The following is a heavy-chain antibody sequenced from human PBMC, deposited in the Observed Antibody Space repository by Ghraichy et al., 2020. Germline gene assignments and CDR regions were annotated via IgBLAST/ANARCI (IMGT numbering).Heavy chain of an antibody. V-gene: IGHV1-18*04. CDR1: GYTFTSYG. CDR2: ISAYNGNT. J-gene: IGHJ6*02. CDR3: ARVGSYYGSGSSYYYYGMDV. Sequence: ASVKVSCKASGYTFTSYGISWVRQAPGQGLEWMGWISAYNGNTNYAQKLQGRVTMNTDTSTSTAYMELRSLSSDDTAGYYCARVGSYYGSGSSYYYYGMDVWGQGTTVTVSS. D-gene: IGHD3-10*01.